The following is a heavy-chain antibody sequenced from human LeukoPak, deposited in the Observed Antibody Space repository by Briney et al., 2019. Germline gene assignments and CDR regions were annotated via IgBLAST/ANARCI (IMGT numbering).Heavy chain of an antibody. V-gene: IGHV4-59*01. J-gene: IGHJ4*02. Sequence: PSETLSLTCTVSGGSISSYYWSWIRQPPGKGLEWIGYIYYSGSTNYNPSLKSRVTISVDTSKNQFSLKLSSVTAADTAVYYCARGYLYYDILTGRRDLNGYWGQGTLVTVSS. CDR1: GGSISSYY. CDR2: IYYSGST. D-gene: IGHD3-9*01. CDR3: ARGYLYYDILTGRRDLNGY.